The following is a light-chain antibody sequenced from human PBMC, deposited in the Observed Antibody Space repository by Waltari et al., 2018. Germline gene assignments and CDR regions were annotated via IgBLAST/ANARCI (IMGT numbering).Light chain of an antibody. CDR3: QVWYSSSGHRV. J-gene: IGLJ3*02. Sequence: SYVLTQPPSVSVAPGKTASITCGGNDIGSKSVYWYQQKPGQAPVLVIYYDSDRPSGIPERFSRSNSGNTATLTISRVEAGDEADYYCQVWYSSSGHRVFGGGTKLTVL. CDR1: DIGSKS. V-gene: IGLV3-21*04. CDR2: YDS.